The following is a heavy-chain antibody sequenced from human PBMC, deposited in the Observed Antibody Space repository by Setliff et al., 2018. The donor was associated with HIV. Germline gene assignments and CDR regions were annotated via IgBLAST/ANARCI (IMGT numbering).Heavy chain of an antibody. Sequence: SETLSLTCTVSGASITSHYWSWIRQSPGRELEWIGYIYSTGSTNYNPTLQSRVSISMDASKNKFSLKVTSVTSADTAVYYCAKGAGFYGDYTFDYWGQGNLVTVSS. D-gene: IGHD4-17*01. CDR3: AKGAGFYGDYTFDY. CDR2: IYSTGST. CDR1: GASITSHY. V-gene: IGHV4-59*11. J-gene: IGHJ4*02.